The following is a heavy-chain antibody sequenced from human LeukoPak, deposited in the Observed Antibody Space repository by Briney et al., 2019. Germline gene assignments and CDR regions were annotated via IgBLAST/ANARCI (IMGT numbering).Heavy chain of an antibody. CDR3: ARGDSSSWNHFDY. CDR2: INPNSGGT. Sequence: GDSVKVSCKASGYTFTGYYMHWVRQAPGQGLEWIGWINPNSGGTNYAQKFQGWVTMTRDTSISTAYMELSRLRSDDTAVYYCARGDSSSWNHFDYWGQGTLVTVSS. V-gene: IGHV1-2*04. J-gene: IGHJ4*02. CDR1: GYTFTGYY. D-gene: IGHD6-13*01.